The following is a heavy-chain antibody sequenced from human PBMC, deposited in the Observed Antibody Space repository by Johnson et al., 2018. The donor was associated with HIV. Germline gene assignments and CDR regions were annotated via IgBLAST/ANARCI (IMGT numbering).Heavy chain of an antibody. D-gene: IGHD6-19*01. CDR2: IYSGGST. V-gene: IGHV3-66*01. Sequence: VQLVESGGGLVQPGGSLRLSCAASGFTVSSNYMSWVRQAPGKGLEWVSVIYSGGSTYYADSVKGRFTISRDNSKNTLFLLMSSLRADDHAVYYCARVRRSGWFDNDAFDIWGQGTMVTVSS. J-gene: IGHJ3*02. CDR1: GFTVSSNY. CDR3: ARVRRSGWFDNDAFDI.